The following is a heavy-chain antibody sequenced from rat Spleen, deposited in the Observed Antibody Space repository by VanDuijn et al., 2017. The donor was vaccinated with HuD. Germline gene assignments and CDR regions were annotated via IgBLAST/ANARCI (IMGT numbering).Heavy chain of an antibody. D-gene: IGHD1-12*02. Sequence: VQLQESGPGLVKPSQSLSLTCSVAAYSITSSYRWSWIRQFPGNKLEWMGYINSAGSSNYNPSLKSRISITRDTSKNQFFLKVNSVTNEDTATYYCARAYYDGSYYDYWGQGVMVTVSS. V-gene: IGHV3-3*01. CDR2: INSAGSS. CDR1: AYSITSSYR. J-gene: IGHJ2*01. CDR3: ARAYYDGSYYDY.